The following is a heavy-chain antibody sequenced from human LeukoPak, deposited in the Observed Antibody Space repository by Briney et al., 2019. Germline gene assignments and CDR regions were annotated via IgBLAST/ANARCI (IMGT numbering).Heavy chain of an antibody. Sequence: ASVKVSCKASGGTFSSYAISWVRQAPGQGLEWMGWINPSSGGTNYAQKFQGRVTMTRDTSISTAYMELSRLRSDDTAVYYCARPTYYYGSESPYYYYYMDVWGKGTTVTISS. CDR3: ARPTYYYGSESPYYYYYMDV. J-gene: IGHJ6*03. CDR1: GGTFSSYA. D-gene: IGHD3-10*01. CDR2: INPSSGGT. V-gene: IGHV1-2*02.